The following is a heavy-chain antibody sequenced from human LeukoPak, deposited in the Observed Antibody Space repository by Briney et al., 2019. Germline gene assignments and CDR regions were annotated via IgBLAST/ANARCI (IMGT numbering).Heavy chain of an antibody. CDR1: GYTFTSYD. J-gene: IGHJ3*02. V-gene: IGHV1-8*01. Sequence: ASVKVSCKASGYTFTSYDINWVRQATGQGLEWMGWMNPNSGNIGYAQKFQGRVTMTRNTSISTAYMELSSLRSEDTAVYYCARTPARIQLWLSVAFDIWGQGTMVTVSS. CDR3: ARTPARIQLWLSVAFDI. D-gene: IGHD5-18*01. CDR2: MNPNSGNI.